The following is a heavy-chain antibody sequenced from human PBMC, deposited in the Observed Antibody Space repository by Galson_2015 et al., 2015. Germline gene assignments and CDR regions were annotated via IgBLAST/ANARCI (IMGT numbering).Heavy chain of an antibody. CDR1: GFTFSSYA. Sequence: SLRLSCAASGFTFSSYAMHWVRQAPGKGLEWVAVISYDGSNKYYADSVKGRFTISRDNSKNTLYLQMNSLRAEDTAVYYCARDPLHSSGYNPQGRYYYYGMDASGQGTTVTVSS. D-gene: IGHD3-22*01. CDR2: ISYDGSNK. V-gene: IGHV3-30-3*01. CDR3: ARDPLHSSGYNPQGRYYYYGMDA. J-gene: IGHJ6*02.